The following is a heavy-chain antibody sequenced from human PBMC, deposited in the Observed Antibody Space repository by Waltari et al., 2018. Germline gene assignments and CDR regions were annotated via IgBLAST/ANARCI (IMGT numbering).Heavy chain of an antibody. CDR2: ASFDGSTT. V-gene: IGHV3-30*02. J-gene: IGHJ5*02. D-gene: IGHD3-10*01. CDR3: AKDAFGNTYLDH. Sequence: QVQLVESGGGVVQPGRSLRLSCAASGFSLGLFGMPWVRQAPGKGLEWVALASFDGSTTYYADSVRGRFTISRDNSKNTLYLDINTLRVDDTAIYYCAKDAFGNTYLDHWGQGTLVTVSS. CDR1: GFSLGLFG.